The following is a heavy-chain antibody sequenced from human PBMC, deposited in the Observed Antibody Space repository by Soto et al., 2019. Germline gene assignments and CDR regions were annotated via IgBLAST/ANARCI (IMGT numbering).Heavy chain of an antibody. CDR3: AREGSSSYYYDSSGYSYDAFDI. Sequence: ASVKVSCKASGYTFTIYYMHWVRQAPGQGLEWMGIINPSGGSTSYAQKFQGRVTMTRDTSTSTVYMELSSLRSEDTAVYYCAREGSSSYYYDSSGYSYDAFDIWGQGTMVTVSS. D-gene: IGHD3-22*01. J-gene: IGHJ3*02. CDR2: INPSGGST. CDR1: GYTFTIYY. V-gene: IGHV1-46*01.